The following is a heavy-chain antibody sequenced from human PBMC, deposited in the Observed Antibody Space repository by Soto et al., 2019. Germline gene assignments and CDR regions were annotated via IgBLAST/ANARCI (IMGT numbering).Heavy chain of an antibody. CDR3: AKVGDYYYDSSGYLDY. V-gene: IGHV3-23*01. J-gene: IGHJ4*02. CDR2: ISGSGGST. Sequence: EVQLLESGGGLVQPGGSLRLSCAASGFTFSSYAMSWVRQAPGKGLEWVSAISGSGGSTYYADSVKGRFTISRDNSKNTLHLQMNSRRAADTAVYYCAKVGDYYYDSSGYLDYWGQGTLVTVSS. CDR1: GFTFSSYA. D-gene: IGHD3-22*01.